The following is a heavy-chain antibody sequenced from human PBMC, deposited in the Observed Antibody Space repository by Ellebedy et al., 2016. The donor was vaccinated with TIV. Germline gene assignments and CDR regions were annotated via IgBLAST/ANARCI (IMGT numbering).Heavy chain of an antibody. V-gene: IGHV1-69*02. CDR2: IIPIVGIA. D-gene: IGHD3-16*01. CDR1: GYTLTSYY. Sequence: AASVKVSCKASGYTLTSYYIHWVRQAPGQGLEWMGRIIPIVGIANYAQKFQGRVTITADKSTSTAYMELSSLRSEDTAVYYCARSHFGGSYGMDVWGQGTTVTVSS. J-gene: IGHJ6*02. CDR3: ARSHFGGSYGMDV.